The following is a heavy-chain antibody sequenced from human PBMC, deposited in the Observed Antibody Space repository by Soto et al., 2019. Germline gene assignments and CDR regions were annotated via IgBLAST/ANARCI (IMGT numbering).Heavy chain of an antibody. J-gene: IGHJ4*02. Sequence: ESGGGVVQPGRSLRLSCAASGFTFSSYGMHWVRQAPGKGLEWVAVIWYDGSNKYYADSVKGRFTISRDNSKNTLYLQMNSLRAEDTAVYYCARGVDSSGWAYYFDYWGQGTLVTVSS. D-gene: IGHD6-19*01. CDR3: ARGVDSSGWAYYFDY. V-gene: IGHV3-33*01. CDR2: IWYDGSNK. CDR1: GFTFSSYG.